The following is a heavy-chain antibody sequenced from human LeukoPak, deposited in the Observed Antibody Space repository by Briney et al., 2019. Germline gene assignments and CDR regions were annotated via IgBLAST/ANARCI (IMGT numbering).Heavy chain of an antibody. CDR2: IKSKTDGGTT. CDR3: TTDRIVVVPAAPYYYYMDV. CDR1: GFTFSNAW. V-gene: IGHV3-15*01. Sequence: PGGSLRLSCAASGFTFSNAWMSWVRQAPGKGLEWVGRIKSKTDGGTTDYAAPVKGRFTISRDDSKNTLYLQMNSLKTEDTAAYYCTTDRIVVVPAAPYYYYMDVWGKGTTVTVSS. D-gene: IGHD2-2*01. J-gene: IGHJ6*03.